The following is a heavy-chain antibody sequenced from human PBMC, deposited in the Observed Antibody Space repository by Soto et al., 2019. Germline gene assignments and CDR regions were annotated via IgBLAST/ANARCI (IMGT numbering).Heavy chain of an antibody. Sequence: SETLSLTCTVSGVSVSTNTQYWGWIRQSPGKGLEWIGSIYYGGRTYYNPSLKSRVTISVDTSKNQFSLKLSSVTAADTAVYYCARDPFSSIVVVVAATPELSWFDPWGQGTLVTVSS. D-gene: IGHD2-15*01. J-gene: IGHJ5*02. CDR3: ARDPFSSIVVVVAATPELSWFDP. CDR1: GVSVSTNTQY. V-gene: IGHV4-39*07. CDR2: IYYGGRT.